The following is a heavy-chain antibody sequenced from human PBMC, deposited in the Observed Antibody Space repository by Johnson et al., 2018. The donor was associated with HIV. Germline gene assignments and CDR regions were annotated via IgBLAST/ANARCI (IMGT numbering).Heavy chain of an antibody. J-gene: IGHJ3*02. CDR3: EAVVSAFDI. CDR2: IGTAGDT. Sequence: MQLVESGGGLVQPGGSLRLSCVASGFTFTSYDMHWVRQATGEGLDWISAIGTAGDTLYPGSVKGRFTISRDNAKNSLYLQMNSLRAEDTALYYCEAVVSAFDIWGQGKMVTVSS. CDR1: GFTFTSYD. D-gene: IGHD5/OR15-5a*01. V-gene: IGHV3-13*01.